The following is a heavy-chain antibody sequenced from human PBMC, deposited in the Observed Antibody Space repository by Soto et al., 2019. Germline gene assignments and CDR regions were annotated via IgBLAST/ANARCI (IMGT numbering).Heavy chain of an antibody. CDR2: MNPYSGDT. D-gene: IGHD6-13*01. V-gene: IGHV1-8*01. CDR3: ARGVAAAGTDWFDP. J-gene: IGHJ5*02. CDR1: GYTFTSDD. Sequence: QVQLVQSGAEVKKPGASVKVSCKASGYTFTSDDINWVRQATGQGLEWMGWMNPYSGDTGYAQKFQGRVTMTRDTSISTAYVELSSLSSEDTAVYYCARGVAAAGTDWFDPWGQGTLVTVSS.